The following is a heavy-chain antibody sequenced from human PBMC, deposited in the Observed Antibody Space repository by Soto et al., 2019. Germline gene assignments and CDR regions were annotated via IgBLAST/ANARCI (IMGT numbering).Heavy chain of an antibody. Sequence: ASVKVSCKASGYTFTNFGISWVRQAPGQGLEWMGWISAYNGNTNYAQNLQGRVTMTTDTSTSTAYMELRGLRSDDTAVYHCARETAGGWFDPWGQGTLVTVSS. CDR3: ARETAGGWFDP. J-gene: IGHJ5*02. V-gene: IGHV1-18*01. CDR1: GYTFTNFG. D-gene: IGHD3-16*01. CDR2: ISAYNGNT.